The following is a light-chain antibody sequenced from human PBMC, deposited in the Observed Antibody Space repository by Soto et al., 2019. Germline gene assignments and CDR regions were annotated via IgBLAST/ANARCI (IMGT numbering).Light chain of an antibody. CDR3: HQYASSFGK. CDR2: DAY. J-gene: IGKJ1*01. V-gene: IGKV3-20*01. Sequence: EIVLTQSPDTLSLSPGDRATLSCRASQSVGHMFLAWFQQKPGQAPRLLIFDAYRRATGIPDRFSGSGSGTNLALTISRLEPEDFALYYCHQYASSFGKFGKGTKVDI. CDR1: QSVGHMF.